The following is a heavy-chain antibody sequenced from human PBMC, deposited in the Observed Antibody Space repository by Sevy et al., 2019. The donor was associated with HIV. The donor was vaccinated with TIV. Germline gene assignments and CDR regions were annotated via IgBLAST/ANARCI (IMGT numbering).Heavy chain of an antibody. V-gene: IGHV4-38-2*01. CDR3: ASQSITLRWYFDL. CDR2: LYHSGST. Sequence: SETLSLTCAVSDYSISSGYYWGWIRQPPGKGLEWIGSLYHSGSTYYNPSLKSRVTISVDTSKNQFSLKLSSVTAADTAVYYCASQSITLRWYFDLWGRGTLVTVSS. D-gene: IGHD1-20*01. J-gene: IGHJ2*01. CDR1: DYSISSGYY.